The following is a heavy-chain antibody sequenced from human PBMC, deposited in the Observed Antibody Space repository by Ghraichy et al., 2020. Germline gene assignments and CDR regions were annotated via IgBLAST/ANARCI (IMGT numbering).Heavy chain of an antibody. CDR1: EITFSNYA. CDR2: ITASGGGT. V-gene: IGHV3-23*01. J-gene: IGHJ4*02. CDR3: AKLLLWSDYYTADH. D-gene: IGHD3-3*01. Sequence: GVLNISCTASEITFSNYAMIWGRQAPGKGLEWVSAITASGGGTYYVDSVQGRFTISRDNSKNTLYLQMRSLTAEDTAIYYCAKLLLWSDYYTADHWGQGTLVTVSS.